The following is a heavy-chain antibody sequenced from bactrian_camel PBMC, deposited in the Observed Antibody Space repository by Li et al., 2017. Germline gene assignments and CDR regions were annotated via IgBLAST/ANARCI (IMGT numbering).Heavy chain of an antibody. Sequence: VQLVESGGGSVQAGGSLRLSCEASGYTYSDYCMAWFRQIPGKEREGVARIATGSGNTYYADSVKGRFTIPQDNAKNTVYLQMNSLKPEDTAMYYCAANFGPYCSDPYLARRANFLGQGTQVTVS. CDR2: IATGSGNT. J-gene: IGHJ4*01. D-gene: IGHD2*01. CDR1: GYTYSDYC. V-gene: IGHV3S1*01.